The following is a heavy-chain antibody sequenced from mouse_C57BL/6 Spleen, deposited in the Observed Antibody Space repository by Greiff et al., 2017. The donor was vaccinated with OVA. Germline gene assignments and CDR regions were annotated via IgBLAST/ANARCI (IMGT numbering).Heavy chain of an antibody. V-gene: IGHV5-4*01. J-gene: IGHJ2*01. CDR3: AREGGKDFDY. Sequence: EVQVVESGGGLVKPGGSLKLSCAASGFTFSSYAMSWVRQTPEKRLEWVATISDGGSYTYYPDNVKGRFTISRDNAKNNLYLQMSHLKSEDTAMYYCAREGGKDFDYWGQGTTLTVSS. CDR1: GFTFSSYA. D-gene: IGHD1-1*02. CDR2: ISDGGSYT.